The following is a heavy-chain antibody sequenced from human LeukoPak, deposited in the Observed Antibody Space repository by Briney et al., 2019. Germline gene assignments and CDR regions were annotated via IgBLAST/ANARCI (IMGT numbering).Heavy chain of an antibody. CDR3: AYSRMYYYDSSGKFDY. CDR2: IYWNDDK. Sequence: GSGPTLVNPTPTLTLTCTFSGFSLSTSGVGVGWIRQPPGKALEWLALIYWNDDKRYSPSLKSRLTITKDTSKNQVVLTMTNMDPVDTATYYCAYSRMYYYDSSGKFDYWGQGTLVTVSS. V-gene: IGHV2-5*01. D-gene: IGHD3-22*01. CDR1: GFSLSTSGVG. J-gene: IGHJ4*02.